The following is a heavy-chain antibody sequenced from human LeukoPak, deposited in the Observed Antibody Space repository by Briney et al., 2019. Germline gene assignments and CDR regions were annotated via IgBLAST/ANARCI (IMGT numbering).Heavy chain of an antibody. Sequence: GGSLRLSCAASAFTFSNFPMSWVRQAPGKGLEWVSGISGSGVSTYYADSVKGRFTISRDTSKSTLYLQMNSLRAEDTAVFYCARVSTAAAGHLYYFDYWGQGTLVTVSS. D-gene: IGHD6-13*01. CDR2: ISGSGVST. CDR3: ARVSTAAAGHLYYFDY. V-gene: IGHV3-23*01. CDR1: AFTFSNFP. J-gene: IGHJ4*02.